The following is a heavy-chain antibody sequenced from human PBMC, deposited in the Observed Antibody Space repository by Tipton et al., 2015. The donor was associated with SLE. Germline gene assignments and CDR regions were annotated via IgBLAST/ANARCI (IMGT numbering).Heavy chain of an antibody. Sequence: TLSLTCTVSGGSISSYYWSWIRQPPGKGLEWIGSIYYSGSTYYNPSLKSRVTISVDTSKNQFSLKLSSVTAADTAVYYCARESGSSGWSLDSWGQGIPVTVSS. D-gene: IGHD6-13*01. J-gene: IGHJ4*02. CDR3: ARESGSSGWSLDS. V-gene: IGHV4-59*12. CDR2: IYYSGST. CDR1: GGSISSYY.